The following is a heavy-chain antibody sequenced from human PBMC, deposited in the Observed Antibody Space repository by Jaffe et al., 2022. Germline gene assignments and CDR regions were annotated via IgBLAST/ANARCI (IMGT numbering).Heavy chain of an antibody. Sequence: QVQLQESGPGLVKPSETLSLTCAVSGYSISSGYYWGWIRQPPGKGLEWIGSIYHSGSTYYNPSLKSRVTISVDTSKNQFSLKLSSVTAADTAVYYCARVGVPYDILTGYYRDWGQGTLVTVSS. CDR1: GYSISSGYY. V-gene: IGHV4-38-2*01. CDR2: IYHSGST. CDR3: ARVGVPYDILTGYYRD. D-gene: IGHD3-9*01. J-gene: IGHJ4*02.